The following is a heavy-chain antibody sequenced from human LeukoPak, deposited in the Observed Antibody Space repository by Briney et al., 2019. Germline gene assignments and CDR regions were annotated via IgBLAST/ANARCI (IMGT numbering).Heavy chain of an antibody. CDR2: MNPNSGNT. J-gene: IGHJ4*02. V-gene: IGHV1-8*01. CDR3: ARAEYSGYELDY. CDR1: GYTFTSYD. Sequence: GASVKVSCKASGYTFTSYDIKWVRQATGQGREWMGWMNPNSGNTGYAQKFQGRVTMTRHTSISTAYMELSSLRSEDTAVYYCARAEYSGYELDYWGQGTLVTVSS. D-gene: IGHD5-12*01.